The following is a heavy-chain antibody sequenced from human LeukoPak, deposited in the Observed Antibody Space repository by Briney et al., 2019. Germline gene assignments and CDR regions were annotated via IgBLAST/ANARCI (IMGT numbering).Heavy chain of an antibody. Sequence: PSGTLSLTCAVSGGSISSSNWWSWVRQPPGKGLEWIGEIYHSGSTNYNPSLKSRVTISVDKSKNQFSLKLSSVTAADTAVYYCARGYPYYYDSSGYYPPAYFDYWGQGTLVTVSS. CDR2: IYHSGST. CDR3: ARGYPYYYDSSGYYPPAYFDY. V-gene: IGHV4-4*02. CDR1: GGSISSSNW. J-gene: IGHJ4*02. D-gene: IGHD3-22*01.